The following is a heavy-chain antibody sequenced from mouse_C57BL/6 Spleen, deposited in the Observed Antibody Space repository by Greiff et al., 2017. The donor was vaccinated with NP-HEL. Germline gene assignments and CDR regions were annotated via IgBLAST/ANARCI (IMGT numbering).Heavy chain of an antibody. Sequence: VQLQQPGAELVKPGASVKMSCKASGYTFTSYWITWVKQRPGQGLEWIGDIYPGSGSTNYNEKFKSKATLTVDTSSSTAYLQLSSLTSEDSAVYYCARWYYYGSRFDYWGQGTTLTVSS. J-gene: IGHJ2*01. D-gene: IGHD1-1*01. CDR1: GYTFTSYW. CDR3: ARWYYYGSRFDY. CDR2: IYPGSGST. V-gene: IGHV1-55*01.